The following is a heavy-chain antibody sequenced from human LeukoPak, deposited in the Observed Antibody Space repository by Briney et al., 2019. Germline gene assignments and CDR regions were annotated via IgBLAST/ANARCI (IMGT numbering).Heavy chain of an antibody. CDR1: GFTFSSYA. J-gene: IGHJ4*02. V-gene: IGHV3-23*01. CDR3: AKEGYRYCSSTSCYAAIDY. Sequence: GGSLRLSCAASGFTFSSYAMSWGRQAPGKGLELVWAISGSGGSTYYADSVKGRFTISRDNSKNTLYLQMNSLRAEETAVYYCAKEGYRYCSSTSCYAAIDYWGQGTLVTVSS. D-gene: IGHD2-2*01. CDR2: ISGSGGST.